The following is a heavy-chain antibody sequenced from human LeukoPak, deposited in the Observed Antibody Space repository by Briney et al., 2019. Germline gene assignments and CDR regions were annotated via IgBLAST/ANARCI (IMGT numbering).Heavy chain of an antibody. CDR3: ARDGGYSYGPFDC. CDR1: GGSISSGDYY. Sequence: SETLSLTCTVSGGSISSGDYYWGWIRQHPGKGLEWIGFFYNSGSTYYNPSLKSRVTISIDTSKNQFSLRLTSVTAADTAVYCCARDGGYSYGPFDCWGQGTLVTVSS. J-gene: IGHJ4*02. V-gene: IGHV4-31*03. CDR2: FYNSGST. D-gene: IGHD5-18*01.